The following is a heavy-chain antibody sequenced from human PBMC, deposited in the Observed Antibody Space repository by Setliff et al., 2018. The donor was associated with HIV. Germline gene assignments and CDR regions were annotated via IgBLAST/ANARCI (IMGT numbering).Heavy chain of an antibody. CDR3: AKDVYVAKYYYGSSGYSGSYYFDY. J-gene: IGHJ4*02. D-gene: IGHD3-22*01. V-gene: IGHV3-23*01. CDR2: ISSRDGRT. Sequence: LRLSCAASGFTFSSYAMSWVRQTPGKGLEWVSFISSRDGRTYYADSVKGRFTISRDSSKNTLYLQMNSLRAEDTAVYYCAKDVYVAKYYYGSSGYSGSYYFDYWGQGTLVTVSS. CDR1: GFTFSSYA.